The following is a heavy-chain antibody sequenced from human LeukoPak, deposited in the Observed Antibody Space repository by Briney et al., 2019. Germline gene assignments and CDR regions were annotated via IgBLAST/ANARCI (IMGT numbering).Heavy chain of an antibody. D-gene: IGHD6-13*01. Sequence: GGSLRLSCAASGFIFSDYYMSWIRQAPGKGLEWVAYISITGSTIYYADSVRGRFTISRGNAQNSLYLQMNSLRADDAAVYYCARVGGVAAAGTVNFDYWGQGILVTVSS. CDR1: GFIFSDYY. V-gene: IGHV3-11*01. J-gene: IGHJ4*02. CDR2: ISITGSTI. CDR3: ARVGGVAAAGTVNFDY.